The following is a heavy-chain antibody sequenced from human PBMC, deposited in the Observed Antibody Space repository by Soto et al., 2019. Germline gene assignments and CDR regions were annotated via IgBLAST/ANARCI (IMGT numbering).Heavy chain of an antibody. V-gene: IGHV1-24*01. CDR1: GYTLTVLS. D-gene: IGHD3-22*01. J-gene: IGHJ4*02. CDR2: FDPEDGET. CDR3: ATAPMAYGTNYDSSGYYFGY. Sequence: ASVKVSCKVSGYTLTVLSMHWVRQAPGKGLEWMGGFDPEDGETIYAQKFQGRVTMTEDTSTDTAYMELSSLRSEDTAVYYCATAPMAYGTNYDSSGYYFGYWGQGTLVTVSS.